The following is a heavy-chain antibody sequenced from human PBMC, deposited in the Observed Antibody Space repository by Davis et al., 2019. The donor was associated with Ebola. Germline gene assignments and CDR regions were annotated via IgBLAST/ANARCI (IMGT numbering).Heavy chain of an antibody. J-gene: IGHJ6*02. V-gene: IGHV3-23*01. CDR2: ISGSGSNT. CDR3: ARASGRYCSSTSCDFDYGMDV. CDR1: GFTFSTYG. D-gene: IGHD2-2*01. Sequence: GESLKISCAASGFTFSTYGMSWVRQAPGKGLQWVSAISGSGSNTVYADSVKGRFTISRDNSKNTLYLQMNSLRAEDTAVYYCARASGRYCSSTSCDFDYGMDVWGQGTTVTVSS.